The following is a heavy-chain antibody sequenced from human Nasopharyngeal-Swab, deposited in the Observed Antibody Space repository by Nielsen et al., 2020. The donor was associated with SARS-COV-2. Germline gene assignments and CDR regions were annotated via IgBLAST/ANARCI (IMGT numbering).Heavy chain of an antibody. J-gene: IGHJ6*03. CDR2: IKSKTDGGTT. D-gene: IGHD5-18*01. Sequence: GEPLKISCAASGFTFSNAWMSWVRQAPGKGLEWVGRIKSKTDGGTTDYAAPVKGRFTISRDDSKNTLYLQMNSLKTEDTAVYYCTTGRGYSYGYYYYYMDVWGKGTTVTVSS. V-gene: IGHV3-15*01. CDR3: TTGRGYSYGYYYYYMDV. CDR1: GFTFSNAW.